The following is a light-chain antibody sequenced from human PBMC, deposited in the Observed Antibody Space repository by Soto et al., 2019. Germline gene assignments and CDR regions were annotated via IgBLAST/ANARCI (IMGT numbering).Light chain of an antibody. Sequence: EIVMTQSPATLSVSPGESATLSCRASQSVSSNLAWHQQKPGQAPRLLIYDASNRATGIPARFSGSGSGTDFTLTISSLEPEDFAVYYCQQRSNWPPITFGQGTRLEIK. J-gene: IGKJ5*01. CDR1: QSVSSN. CDR2: DAS. CDR3: QQRSNWPPIT. V-gene: IGKV3-11*01.